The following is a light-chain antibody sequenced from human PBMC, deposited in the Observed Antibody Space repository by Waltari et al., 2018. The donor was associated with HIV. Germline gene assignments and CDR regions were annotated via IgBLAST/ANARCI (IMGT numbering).Light chain of an antibody. Sequence: QSVLTQPRSVSGSLGQSVTITCTGTTSELGGYDYVSWYQQHPDKAHKLIIYDITHRPAGVPDRFSSSKSGTTASLTISDLRAEDEAQYYCCSYGGSHTYHVFGTGTMVTV. J-gene: IGLJ1*01. CDR2: DIT. V-gene: IGLV2-11*01. CDR3: CSYGGSHTYHV. CDR1: TSELGGYDY.